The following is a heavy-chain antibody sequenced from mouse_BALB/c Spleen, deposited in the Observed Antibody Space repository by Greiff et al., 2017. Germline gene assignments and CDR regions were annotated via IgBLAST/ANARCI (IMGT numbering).Heavy chain of an antibody. J-gene: IGHJ3*01. Sequence: QVQLQQSGAELARPGASVKLSCKASGYTFTSYWMQWVKQRPGQGLEWIGAIYPGDGDTRYTQKFKGKATLTADKSSSTAYMQLSSLASEDSAVYYCASGYDYDGFAYWGQGTLVTVSA. V-gene: IGHV1-87*01. CDR2: IYPGDGDT. CDR1: GYTFTSYW. D-gene: IGHD2-4*01. CDR3: ASGYDYDGFAY.